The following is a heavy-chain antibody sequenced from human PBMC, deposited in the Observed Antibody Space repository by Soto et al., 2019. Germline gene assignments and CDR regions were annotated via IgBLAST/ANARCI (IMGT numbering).Heavy chain of an antibody. CDR1: SGSFSGYY. V-gene: IGHV4-34*01. CDR2: INHSGST. Sequence: SETLSLTCAVYSGSFSGYYWSWIRQPPGKGLEWIGEINHSGSTNYNPSLKSRVTISVDTSKNQFSLKLSSVTAADTAVYYCARRGQRYYYYYMDVWGKGTTVTVSS. CDR3: ARRGQRYYYYYMDV. D-gene: IGHD6-25*01. J-gene: IGHJ6*03.